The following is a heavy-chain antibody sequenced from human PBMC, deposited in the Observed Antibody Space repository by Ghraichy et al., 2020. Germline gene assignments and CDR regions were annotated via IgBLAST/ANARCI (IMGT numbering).Heavy chain of an antibody. CDR1: GGTFSSYT. CDR2: INPILGIT. J-gene: IGHJ6*02. Sequence: SVKVSCKASGGTFSSYTISWVRQAPGQGLEWMGRINPILGITNYAQKFQGRVTITTDKSTSTAYMELSSLRSEDTAVYYCAYPVGCYGSRYYYYGMDVWGQGPTLIV. D-gene: IGHD4-17*01. V-gene: IGHV1-69*02. CDR3: AYPVGCYGSRYYYYGMDV.